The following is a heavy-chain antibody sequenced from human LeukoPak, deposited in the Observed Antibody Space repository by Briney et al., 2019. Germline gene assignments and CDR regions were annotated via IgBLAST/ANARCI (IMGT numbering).Heavy chain of an antibody. CDR1: GFTFSSYA. V-gene: IGHV3-23*01. Sequence: PGGPLRLSCAASGFTFSSYAMSWVRQAPGKGLEWVSAISGSGGSTYYADSVKGRFTISRDNSKNTLYLQMNSLRAEDTAVYYCAKDQKQLGPYYGMDVWGQGTTVTVSS. J-gene: IGHJ6*02. CDR2: ISGSGGST. CDR3: AKDQKQLGPYYGMDV. D-gene: IGHD6-6*01.